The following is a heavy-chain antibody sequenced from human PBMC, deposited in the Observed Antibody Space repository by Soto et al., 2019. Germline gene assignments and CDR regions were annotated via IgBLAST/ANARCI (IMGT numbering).Heavy chain of an antibody. CDR2: IYYSGST. J-gene: IGHJ4*02. Sequence: SETLSLTCTVSGGSISSGDYYWSWIRQPPGKGLEWIGYIYYSGSTYYNPSLKSRVTISVDTSKNQFSLKLSSVTAADTAVYYCATHYKDSSTWLFDYWGQGTLVTVSS. D-gene: IGHD6-13*01. V-gene: IGHV4-30-4*01. CDR1: GGSISSGDYY. CDR3: ATHYKDSSTWLFDY.